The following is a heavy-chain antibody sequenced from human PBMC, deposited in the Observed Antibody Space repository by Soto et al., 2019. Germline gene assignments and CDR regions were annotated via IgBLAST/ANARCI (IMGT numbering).Heavy chain of an antibody. D-gene: IGHD1-26*01. CDR2: INPYNGNT. CDR3: ARDPVGGNWFDP. CDR1: GYTFTSYG. Sequence: QVQLVQSGAEVKKPGASVKVSCKASGYTFTSYGISWVRQAPGQGLEWMGWINPYNGNTNYAQKLQGTVTVTPCTSTSLASMELRSLRTDDTAVYYCARDPVGGNWFDPWGQGTLVTVSS. J-gene: IGHJ5*02. V-gene: IGHV1-18*01.